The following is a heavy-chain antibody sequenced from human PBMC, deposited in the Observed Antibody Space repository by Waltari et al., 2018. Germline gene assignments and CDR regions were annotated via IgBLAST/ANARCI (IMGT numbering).Heavy chain of an antibody. CDR1: GFTFDVYW. CDR3: ARDRATRTGYVDY. V-gene: IGHV3-7*01. CDR2: VKDDGSEQ. D-gene: IGHD2-2*01. J-gene: IGHJ4*02. Sequence: EVQLVESGGGLVQPGGSLRLSCAASGFTFDVYWVSWVRQAPGTGLGGGGNVKDDGSEQNYVDSVKGRFTITRDNTKTILYMEMNNLRVEDTAVYYCARDRATRTGYVDYWGQGALVTVSS.